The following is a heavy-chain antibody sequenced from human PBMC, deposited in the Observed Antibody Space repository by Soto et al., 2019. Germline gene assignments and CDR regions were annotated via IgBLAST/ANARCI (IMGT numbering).Heavy chain of an antibody. CDR3: ARDPAYYYDSSGYFYCGY. D-gene: IGHD3-22*01. Sequence: PGGSLRLSCAASGFTFSSYGMHWVRQAPGKGLERVAVIWYDGSNKYYAGSVKGRFTISRDNSKSTLYLQMNSLRAEDTAVYYCARDPAYYYDSSGYFYCGYWGKGTLV. CDR2: IWYDGSNK. V-gene: IGHV3-33*01. J-gene: IGHJ4*02. CDR1: GFTFSSYG.